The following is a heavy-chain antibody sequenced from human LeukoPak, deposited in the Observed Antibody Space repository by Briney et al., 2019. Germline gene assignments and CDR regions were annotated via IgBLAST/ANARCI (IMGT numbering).Heavy chain of an antibody. CDR2: INHSGSP. Sequence: SETLSLTCAVYGGSFSGYYWSWIRQPPGKGLEWIGEINHSGSPNYNPSLKSRVTISVDTSKNQFSLKLSSVTAADTAVYYCAGVDTAMDTFDYWGQGTLVTVPS. J-gene: IGHJ4*02. D-gene: IGHD5-18*01. V-gene: IGHV4-34*01. CDR1: GGSFSGYY. CDR3: AGVDTAMDTFDY.